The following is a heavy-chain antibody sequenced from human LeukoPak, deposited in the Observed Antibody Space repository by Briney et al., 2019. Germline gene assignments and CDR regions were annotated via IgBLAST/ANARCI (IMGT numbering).Heavy chain of an antibody. CDR3: ARVHRPSYYYDSSGYHYFDY. J-gene: IGHJ4*02. Sequence: ASVKVSSKASGYTFTGYYMHWVRQAPGQGLEWMGWINPNSGGTNYAQKFQGRVTMTRDTSISTAYMELSRLRSDDTAVYYCARVHRPSYYYDSSGYHYFDYWGQGTLVTVSS. CDR1: GYTFTGYY. V-gene: IGHV1-2*02. D-gene: IGHD3-22*01. CDR2: INPNSGGT.